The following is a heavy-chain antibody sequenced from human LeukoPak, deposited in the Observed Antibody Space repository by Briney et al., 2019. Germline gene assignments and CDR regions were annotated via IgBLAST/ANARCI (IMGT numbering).Heavy chain of an antibody. CDR1: GYTFTFYF. Sequence: ASVKVSCKASGYTFTFYFIHWLRQAPGRGLEWVGWINPNSGDTSYAQKFQGRVTMTRDTSISTAYMELSTLRSDDTAVYYCARGPSHGAFDIWGQGTMVTVSS. J-gene: IGHJ3*02. CDR3: ARGPSHGAFDI. V-gene: IGHV1-2*02. CDR2: INPNSGDT.